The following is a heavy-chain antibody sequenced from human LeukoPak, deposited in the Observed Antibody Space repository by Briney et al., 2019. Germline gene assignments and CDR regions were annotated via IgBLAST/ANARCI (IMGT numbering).Heavy chain of an antibody. CDR1: AFTFSSYA. CDR3: ARDQMAAGGNLDPYFDY. J-gene: IGHJ4*02. Sequence: GGSLRLSCVATAFTFSSYAIHWVRQAPGKGLEWVAVISYDGSNKYYADSVEGRFTISRDNSKNTVYLQMNSLRADDTAVYYCARDQMAAGGNLDPYFDYWGQGTLVTVSS. V-gene: IGHV3-30-3*01. D-gene: IGHD6-13*01. CDR2: ISYDGSNK.